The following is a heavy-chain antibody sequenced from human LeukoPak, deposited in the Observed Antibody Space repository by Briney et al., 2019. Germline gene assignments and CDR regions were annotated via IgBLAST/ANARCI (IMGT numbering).Heavy chain of an antibody. V-gene: IGHV3-43*02. Sequence: GGSLRLSCAASGFSFNAYAIHWVRQAPGKGLEWVSLVKGDGVTTDYANSVKGRFTISRDNSKNSLYLQMSSLRSEDTALYYCARESDSSGWYDSWGQGTLVTVSS. CDR2: VKGDGVTT. J-gene: IGHJ5*01. CDR3: ARESDSSGWYDS. CDR1: GFSFNAYA. D-gene: IGHD3-22*01.